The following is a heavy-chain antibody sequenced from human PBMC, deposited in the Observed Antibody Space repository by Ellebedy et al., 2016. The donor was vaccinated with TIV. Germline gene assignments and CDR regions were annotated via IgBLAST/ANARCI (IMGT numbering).Heavy chain of an antibody. CDR3: AKEREPAVAADY. V-gene: IGHV3-30*02. J-gene: IGHJ4*02. CDR1: GFTFSSYG. Sequence: PGGSLRLSCAASGFTFSSYGMHWVRQAPGKGLEWMALIWYDGSKRYYADSVKGRFTISRDNSKNTLYLQMNSLRAEDTAVYYCAKEREPAVAADYWGQGTLVTVSS. D-gene: IGHD6-19*01. CDR2: IWYDGSKR.